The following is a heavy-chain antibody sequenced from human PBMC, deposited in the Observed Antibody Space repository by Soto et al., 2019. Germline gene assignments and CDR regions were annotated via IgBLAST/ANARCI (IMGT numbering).Heavy chain of an antibody. CDR3: ATPPTFYYYDSSGYYNY. CDR2: IIPIFGTA. Sequence: SVKVCCKASGGTFSSYAISWVRQAPGQGLEWMGGIIPIFGTANYAQKFQGRVTVTADESTSTAYMELSSLRSEDTAVYYCATPPTFYYYDSSGYYNYWGHGTLVTVSS. CDR1: GGTFSSYA. D-gene: IGHD3-22*01. V-gene: IGHV1-69*13. J-gene: IGHJ4*01.